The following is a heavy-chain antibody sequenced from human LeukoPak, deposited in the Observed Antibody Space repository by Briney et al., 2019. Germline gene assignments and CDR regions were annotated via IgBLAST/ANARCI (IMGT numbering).Heavy chain of an antibody. CDR2: ISDGGVST. CDR1: GFTFSSYA. J-gene: IGHJ4*01. Sequence: GSLRLSCAASGFTFSSYAMSWVRQAPGKGLEWVSDISDGGVSTYYADSVKGRFTISRDNSKNTLYLQMNNLRAEDTAVYYCAKGHSSSWFFDSWGHGTLVTVSS. D-gene: IGHD6-13*01. V-gene: IGHV3-23*01. CDR3: AKGHSSSWFFDS.